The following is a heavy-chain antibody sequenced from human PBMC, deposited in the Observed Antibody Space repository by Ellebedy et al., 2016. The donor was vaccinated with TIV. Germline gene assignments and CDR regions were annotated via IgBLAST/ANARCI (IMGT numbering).Heavy chain of an antibody. D-gene: IGHD3-16*01. CDR1: GDSMNNSY. J-gene: IGHJ4*02. CDR3: AGEDNTDSGGGN. CDR2: IDDSGST. Sequence: MPGGSLRLSCTVSGDSMNNSYWSWIRQPPGKGLEWIGYIDDSGSTNYNPSLEGLVTISLHTSKKQFSRKLTSVTAADTAVYFCAGEDNTDSGGGNWGQGTLVTVSS. V-gene: IGHV4-59*01.